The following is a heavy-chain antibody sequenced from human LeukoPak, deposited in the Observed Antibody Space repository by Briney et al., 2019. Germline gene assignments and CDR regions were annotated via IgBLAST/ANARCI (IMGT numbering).Heavy chain of an antibody. J-gene: IGHJ4*02. CDR2: INHSGST. V-gene: IGHV4-34*01. D-gene: IGHD6-13*01. CDR3: ARGRQRYSSSWYFDY. CDR1: GGSFSGYY. Sequence: SETLSLTCAVYGGSFSGYYWSWIRQPPGKGLEWIGEINHSGSTNYNPSLTSRVTISVDTSKNQCSLKLSSVTAADTAVYYCARGRQRYSSSWYFDYWGQGTLVTVSS.